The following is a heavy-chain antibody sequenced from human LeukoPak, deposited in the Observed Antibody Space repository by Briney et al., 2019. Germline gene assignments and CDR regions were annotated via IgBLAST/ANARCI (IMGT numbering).Heavy chain of an antibody. J-gene: IGHJ5*01. CDR3: ARDRGRNWFDS. D-gene: IGHD6-25*01. Sequence: PGGSLRLSCAASGFTFSSYEMNWVRQAPGKGLEWVANIKEDGSEKYYVDSVKGRFTISRDNAKKSLYLQMNSLRAEDTAVYYCARDRGRNWFDSWGQGTLVTVSS. CDR1: GFTFSSYE. CDR2: IKEDGSEK. V-gene: IGHV3-7*04.